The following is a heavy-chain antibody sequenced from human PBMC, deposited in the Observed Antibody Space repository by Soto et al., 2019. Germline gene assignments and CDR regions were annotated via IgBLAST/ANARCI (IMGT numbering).Heavy chain of an antibody. V-gene: IGHV1-69*13. J-gene: IGHJ6*02. CDR3: AKVVVSATRLYYYYDMDV. CDR2: IIPIFGTA. D-gene: IGHD2-15*01. CDR1: GGTFSSYA. Sequence: SVKVSCKACGGTFSSYAISWVRQAPGQGLEWMGGIIPIFGTANYAQMFQGRATITADESTTTVYMQLSGLRSEDTAVYYCAKVVVSATRLYYYYDMDVWGQGTTVTVSS.